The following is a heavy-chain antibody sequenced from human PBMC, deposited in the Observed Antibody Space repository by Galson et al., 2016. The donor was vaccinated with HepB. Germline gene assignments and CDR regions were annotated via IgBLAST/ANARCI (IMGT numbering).Heavy chain of an antibody. CDR2: ISGSGDSA. CDR1: GFSFSIYA. Sequence: SLRLSCAASGFSFSIYAMTWVRQAPGKGLEWVSAISGSGDSAYYADSVTGRFTISRDNAENSVYLQMNSLRDEDTAVYYCARELVRSAFDLWGQGTMVTVSS. V-gene: IGHV3-23*01. CDR3: ARELVRSAFDL. D-gene: IGHD3-10*01. J-gene: IGHJ3*01.